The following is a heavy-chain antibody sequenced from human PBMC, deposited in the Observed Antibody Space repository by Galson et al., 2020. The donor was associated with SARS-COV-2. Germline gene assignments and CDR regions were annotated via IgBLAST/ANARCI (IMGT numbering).Heavy chain of an antibody. CDR1: GYTFTGYY. V-gene: IGHV1-2*02. CDR2: INPNSGGT. Sequence: ASVKVSCKASGYTFTGYYMHWVRQAPGQGLEWMGWINPNSGGTNYAQKFQGRVTMTRDTSISTAYMELSRLRSDDTAVYYCARENIVVVPAARNYGMDVWGQGTTVTVSS. CDR3: ARENIVVVPAARNYGMDV. D-gene: IGHD2-2*01. J-gene: IGHJ6*02.